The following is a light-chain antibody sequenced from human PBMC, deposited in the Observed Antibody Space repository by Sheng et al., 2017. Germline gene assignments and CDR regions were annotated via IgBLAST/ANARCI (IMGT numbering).Light chain of an antibody. CDR2: AAS. CDR3: QQTYSTPLT. Sequence: DIQMTQSPSSLSASVGDTVSITCRASQSINIYLNWYQQNPGKAPKLLIYAASVLQSGVPSRFSGSASGTDFTLTISGLQPEDVATYYCQQTYSTPLTFGGGTKVEIK. J-gene: IGKJ4*01. V-gene: IGKV1-39*01. CDR1: QSINIY.